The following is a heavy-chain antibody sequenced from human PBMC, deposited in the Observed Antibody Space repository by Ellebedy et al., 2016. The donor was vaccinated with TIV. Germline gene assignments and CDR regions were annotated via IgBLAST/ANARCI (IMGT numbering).Heavy chain of an antibody. V-gene: IGHV1-3*01. Sequence: ASVKVSCXASGDTFNNYAISWVRQAPGQGLEWLAWINAGNGDTKYSQKFQGRVTITRDTSASTAYLELGSLSSEDTAMYYCATYDFWSASFDFWGQGTLVTVSS. J-gene: IGHJ4*02. D-gene: IGHD3-3*01. CDR1: GDTFNNYA. CDR3: ATYDFWSASFDF. CDR2: INAGNGDT.